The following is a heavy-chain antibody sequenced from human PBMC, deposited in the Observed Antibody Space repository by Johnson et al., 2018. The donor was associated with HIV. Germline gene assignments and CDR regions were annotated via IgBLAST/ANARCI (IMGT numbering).Heavy chain of an antibody. CDR2: INWNGGST. D-gene: IGHD6-6*01. CDR1: GFTFDDYG. CDR3: AREISSRSAFDI. J-gene: IGHJ3*02. V-gene: IGHV3-20*04. Sequence: EVQLVESGGGLVQPGRSLRLSCTASGFTFDDYGMSWVRQAPGKGLEWVSGINWNGGSTGYADSVTGRFTISRDNAKNSLYLQMNSLRAEDTAVYYCAREISSRSAFDIWGQGTMVTVSS.